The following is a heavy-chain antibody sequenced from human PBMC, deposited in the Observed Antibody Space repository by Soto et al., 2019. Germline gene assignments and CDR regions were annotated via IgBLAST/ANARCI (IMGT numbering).Heavy chain of an antibody. J-gene: IGHJ4*02. D-gene: IGHD2-21*01. CDR2: IFYTGTT. Sequence: ASETLSLTCSVSGGSVSYNSYYWGWIRQPPGKGLEWVGGIFYTGTTYYNPSLKDRLSISVDTSKNPFSLNLTSVTAADTAVYFCARLVVVAPVANVWGQGALVTVS. CDR3: ARLVVVAPVANV. V-gene: IGHV4-39*01. CDR1: GGSVSYNSYY.